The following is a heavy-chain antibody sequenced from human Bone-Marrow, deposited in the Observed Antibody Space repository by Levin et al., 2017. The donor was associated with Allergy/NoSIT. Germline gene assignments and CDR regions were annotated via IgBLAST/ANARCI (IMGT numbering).Heavy chain of an antibody. D-gene: IGHD3-10*01. Sequence: GGSLRLSCVTTGFMFDYAMHWVRQTPGKGVEWVSGISANGGMTDYGDAVKGRFTTSRDNAKKILYLEMNNLRPEDTALYYWAMSTGSYYSDFDFWGQGTLVTVSS. CDR2: ISANGGMT. CDR1: GFMFDYA. V-gene: IGHV3-9*01. J-gene: IGHJ4*02. CDR3: AMSTGSYYSDFDF.